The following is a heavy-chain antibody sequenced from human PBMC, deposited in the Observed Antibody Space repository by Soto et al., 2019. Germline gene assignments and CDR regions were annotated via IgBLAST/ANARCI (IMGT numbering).Heavy chain of an antibody. D-gene: IGHD2-21*02. CDR2: INLNSGGT. CDR1: GYSFTGYF. Sequence: ASVKVSCKASGYSFTGYFTQWVRQAPGQGLEWMGWINLNSGGTNYAQKFQGRVTMTRDTSISTAYMELSRLRSDDTAVYYCASVIGGDSEYYFDFWGQGALVTVSS. J-gene: IGHJ4*02. CDR3: ASVIGGDSEYYFDF. V-gene: IGHV1-2*02.